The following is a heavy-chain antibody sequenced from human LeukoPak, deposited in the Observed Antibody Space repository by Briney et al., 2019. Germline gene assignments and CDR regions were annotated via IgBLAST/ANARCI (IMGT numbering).Heavy chain of an antibody. J-gene: IGHJ4*02. Sequence: PGRSLRLSCAASGFTFSTYAMHWVRQAPGKGLEWVAVISYDGNNKYYADSVKARFTVSRDNSRNTLYLQMDSLRAEDTALYYCARDNYGSDYWGQGTLVTVSS. CDR2: ISYDGNNK. D-gene: IGHD3-10*01. CDR1: GFTFSTYA. CDR3: ARDNYGSDY. V-gene: IGHV3-30-3*01.